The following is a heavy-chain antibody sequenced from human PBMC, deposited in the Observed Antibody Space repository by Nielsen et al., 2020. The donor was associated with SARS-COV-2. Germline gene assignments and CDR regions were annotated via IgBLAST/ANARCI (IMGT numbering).Heavy chain of an antibody. D-gene: IGHD1-26*01. V-gene: IGHV3-64*04. CDR2: ISSNGGST. J-gene: IGHJ6*02. CDR3: AKSGAVGARWVSNGMDV. CDR1: GFTFSSYA. Sequence: GGSLRLSCSASGFTFSSYAMHWVRQAPGKGLEYVSAISSNGGSTYYADSVKGRFTISRDNSKNTVYLQMNSLRAEDRAVYHCAKSGAVGARWVSNGMDVWGQGTTVTVSS.